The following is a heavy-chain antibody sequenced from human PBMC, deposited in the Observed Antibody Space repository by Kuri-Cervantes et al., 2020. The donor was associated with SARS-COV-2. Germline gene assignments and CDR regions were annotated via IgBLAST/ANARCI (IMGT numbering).Heavy chain of an antibody. V-gene: IGHV4-39*01. CDR1: GGSISSSSYY. D-gene: IGHD3-22*01. Sequence: GSLRLSCTVSGGSISSSSYYWGWIRQPPGKGLEWIGSISYSGSTYYNPSLQSRVTIALDTSRNQFSLKLRSVTAADTAVYYCARHMPGTAYYDTSGYYKRNYYYYMDVWGKGTTVTVSS. CDR2: ISYSGST. CDR3: ARHMPGTAYYDTSGYYKRNYYYYMDV. J-gene: IGHJ6*03.